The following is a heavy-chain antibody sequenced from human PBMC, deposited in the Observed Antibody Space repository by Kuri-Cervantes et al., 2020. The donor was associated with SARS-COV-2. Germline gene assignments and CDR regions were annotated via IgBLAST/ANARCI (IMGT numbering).Heavy chain of an antibody. CDR2: SNAGNGNT. Sequence: ASVKVSCKASGYTFTSYAMHWVRQAPGQRLEWMGWSNAGNGNTKYSQEFQGRVTITRDMSTSTAYMELSSLRSEDTAVYYCAAPLLYSGFEYWGQGILVTVSS. CDR1: GYTFTSYA. J-gene: IGHJ4*02. D-gene: IGHD1-26*01. V-gene: IGHV1-3*02. CDR3: AAPLLYSGFEY.